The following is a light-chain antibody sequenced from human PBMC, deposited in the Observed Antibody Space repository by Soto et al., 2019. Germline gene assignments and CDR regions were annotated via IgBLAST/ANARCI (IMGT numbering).Light chain of an antibody. CDR1: QRVLYSSNNNNY. Sequence: DIVMTQAPDCLAVSLGERATINCKSSQRVLYSSNNNNYVAWYQQKPGQPPELVIYWASTRDSGVPDRFSGSGSETDITLTISSLQAEDMAVYYCQQYYSTPFTFGHGTKVDI. V-gene: IGKV4-1*01. CDR2: WAS. J-gene: IGKJ3*01. CDR3: QQYYSTPFT.